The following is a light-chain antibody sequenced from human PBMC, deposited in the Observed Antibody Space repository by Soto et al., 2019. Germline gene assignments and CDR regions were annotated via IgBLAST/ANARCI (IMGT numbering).Light chain of an antibody. V-gene: IGLV8-61*01. CDR1: SGSVSTNYY. Sequence: QAVVTQEPSFSVSPGGTVTLTCGLSSGSVSTNYYPSWYQQTPGQAPRTLIYRTNTRSSGVPDRFSGSILGNKAALTITGAQANDESDYYCVLYMGGAPVFGGGTKLTVL. CDR3: VLYMGGAPV. CDR2: RTN. J-gene: IGLJ2*01.